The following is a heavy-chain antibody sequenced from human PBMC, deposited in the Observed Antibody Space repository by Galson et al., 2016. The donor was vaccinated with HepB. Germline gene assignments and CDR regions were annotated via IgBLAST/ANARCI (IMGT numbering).Heavy chain of an antibody. J-gene: IGHJ4*02. D-gene: IGHD3-3*01. Sequence: ETLSLTCTISGSSISTYYWTWIRQPPRKGLEWIGYIYYSGATNYNPSLKSRVTISVDPSKKQLSLKLSSVTAADTAIYYCARATYYGPHYFDYWGQGTLVTVPS. V-gene: IGHV4-59*01. CDR3: ARATYYGPHYFDY. CDR1: GSSISTYY. CDR2: IYYSGAT.